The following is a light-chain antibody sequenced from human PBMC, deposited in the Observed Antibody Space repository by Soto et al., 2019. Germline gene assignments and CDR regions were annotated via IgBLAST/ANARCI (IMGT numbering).Light chain of an antibody. CDR2: DVS. V-gene: IGLV2-14*01. CDR3: SSFSGSGTLGV. Sequence: QSALTQPASVSGSSGQSITISCTGTSSDVGGYNYVSWYQQHPGKAPKLMICDVSNRPSGVSNRFSGSKSGNTASLTISGLQAEDEADYYCSSFSGSGTLGVFGTGTKLTVL. J-gene: IGLJ1*01. CDR1: SSDVGGYNY.